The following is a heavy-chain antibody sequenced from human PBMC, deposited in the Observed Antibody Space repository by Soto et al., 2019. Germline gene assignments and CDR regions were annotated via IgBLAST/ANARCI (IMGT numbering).Heavy chain of an antibody. D-gene: IGHD3-22*01. J-gene: IGHJ4*02. CDR3: ATVPHSCDRSGSPYYFDF. Sequence: ASVKVSCKASGYTFTSYYMHWVRQAPGQGLEGMGIINPSGGSTSYAQTFQGRVTMTRDTSTSTVYMELSSLRSEDTAVYYCATVPHSCDRSGSPYYFDFWGQGTLVTVSS. CDR2: INPSGGST. CDR1: GYTFTSYY. V-gene: IGHV1-46*01.